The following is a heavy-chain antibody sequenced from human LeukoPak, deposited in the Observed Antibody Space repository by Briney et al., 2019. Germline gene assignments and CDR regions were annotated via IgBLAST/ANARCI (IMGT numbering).Heavy chain of an antibody. D-gene: IGHD6-19*01. CDR3: ARLSVAGTDY. CDR1: GFSFNTYW. J-gene: IGHJ4*02. Sequence: PGGSLRLSCAVSGFSFNTYWMTWVRQAPGKGLQWVASINKDGTEKYYVDSVKGRFTISRDNTKNSLYLQMNSLRAEDTAVYYCARLSVAGTDYWGQGTLVTVSS. V-gene: IGHV3-7*01. CDR2: INKDGTEK.